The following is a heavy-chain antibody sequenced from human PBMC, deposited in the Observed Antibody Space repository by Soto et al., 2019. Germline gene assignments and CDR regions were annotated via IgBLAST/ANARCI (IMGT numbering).Heavy chain of an antibody. CDR1: GDSISNFY. V-gene: IGHV4-59*01. D-gene: IGHD3-22*01. CDR2: IYHSEST. Sequence: SETLSLTCTVSGDSISNFYWSWIRQPPGKGLEWIGYIYHSESTNYNPALKSRATISVDTSKNQFSLKLSSVTAADTAVYYCARAGYYYDSSGQSGWFDPWGQGALVTVSS. CDR3: ARAGYYYDSSGQSGWFDP. J-gene: IGHJ5*02.